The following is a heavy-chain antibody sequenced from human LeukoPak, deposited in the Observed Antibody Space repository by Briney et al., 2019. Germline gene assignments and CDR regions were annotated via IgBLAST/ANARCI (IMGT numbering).Heavy chain of an antibody. CDR3: ARARMVRGVIIPLFDP. J-gene: IGHJ5*02. CDR2: IYTSGST. Sequence: SETLSLTCTVSGGSLSSYYWSWIRQPAGKGLEWIGRIYTSGSTNYNPSLKSRVTMSVDTSKNQFSLKLSSVTAADTAVYYCARARMVRGVIIPLFDPWGQGTLVTVSS. V-gene: IGHV4-4*07. D-gene: IGHD3-10*01. CDR1: GGSLSSYY.